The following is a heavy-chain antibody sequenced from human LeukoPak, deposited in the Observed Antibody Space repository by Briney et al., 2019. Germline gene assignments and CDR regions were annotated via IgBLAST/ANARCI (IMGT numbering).Heavy chain of an antibody. Sequence: GGSLRLSCAASGFTFSRYEMNWVRQAPGKGLEWVSYISSSGSTIYYADSVKGRFTISRDNAKNSLYLQMNSLRAEGTAVYYCARDSSLGGVRDYWGQGTLVTVSS. V-gene: IGHV3-48*03. CDR2: ISSSGSTI. CDR3: ARDSSLGGVRDY. D-gene: IGHD3-16*01. CDR1: GFTFSRYE. J-gene: IGHJ4*02.